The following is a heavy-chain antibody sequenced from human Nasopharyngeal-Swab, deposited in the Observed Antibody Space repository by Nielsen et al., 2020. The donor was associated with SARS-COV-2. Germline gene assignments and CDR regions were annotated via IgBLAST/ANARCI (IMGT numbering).Heavy chain of an antibody. D-gene: IGHD3-22*01. J-gene: IGHJ4*02. Sequence: WVRQAPGQGLVWMGWINTNTGNPTYAQGFTGRFVFSLDTSVSTAYLQISSLKAEDTAVYYCARAETNYYDSSGYYVDRYYFDYWGQGTLVTVSS. CDR3: ARAETNYYDSSGYYVDRYYFDY. CDR2: INTNTGNP. V-gene: IGHV7-4-1*02.